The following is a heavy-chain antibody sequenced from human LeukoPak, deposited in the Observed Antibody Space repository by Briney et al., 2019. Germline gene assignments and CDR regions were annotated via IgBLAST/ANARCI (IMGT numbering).Heavy chain of an antibody. CDR3: ARSHYGLTGLDAFGI. J-gene: IGHJ3*02. CDR2: ISYDGSNK. CDR1: GFTFSTYA. Sequence: GRSLRLSCAASGFTFSTYAMHWVRQAPGKGLEWVAVISYDGSNKYYADSVKGRFTISRDSSKSTLYLQMNSLRPEDTALYYCARSHYGLTGLDAFGIWGQGTMVTVSS. V-gene: IGHV3-30*04. D-gene: IGHD4-17*01.